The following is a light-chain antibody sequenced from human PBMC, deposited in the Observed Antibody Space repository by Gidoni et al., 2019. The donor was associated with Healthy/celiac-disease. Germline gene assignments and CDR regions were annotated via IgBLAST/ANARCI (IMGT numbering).Light chain of an antibody. CDR1: QSVSSY. Sequence: DIAFTPSPATLSLSPGERATLSCRASQSVSSYLAWYQQKPGQAPRLLIYDASNRATGIPARFSGRGAGTDFTLTISSLEAEDFAVYYCQQRSNWPALTFGGGTKVEIK. V-gene: IGKV3-11*01. CDR2: DAS. CDR3: QQRSNWPALT. J-gene: IGKJ4*01.